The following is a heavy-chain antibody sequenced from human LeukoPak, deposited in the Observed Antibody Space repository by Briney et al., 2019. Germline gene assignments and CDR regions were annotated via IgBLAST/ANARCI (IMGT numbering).Heavy chain of an antibody. J-gene: IGHJ4*02. CDR3: ARARYRSSWYIFDY. D-gene: IGHD6-13*01. CDR1: GESFSGHY. CDR2: INHSGST. Sequence: KPSETLSLTCAAYGESFSGHYWSWIRQPPGKGLEWIGEINHSGSTNYNPSRKSRVTMSVDTPKNQFSLKLSSVTAADTAVYYCARARYRSSWYIFDYWGQGTLVTVSS. V-gene: IGHV4-34*01.